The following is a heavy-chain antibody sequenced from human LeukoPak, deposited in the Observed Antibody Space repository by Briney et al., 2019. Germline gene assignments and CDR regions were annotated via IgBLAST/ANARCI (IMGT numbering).Heavy chain of an antibody. CDR2: IYYSGST. CDR1: GGSISSYY. J-gene: IGHJ4*02. CDR3: ARHGLEWELELRSHVGY. V-gene: IGHV4-39*01. D-gene: IGHD1-7*01. Sequence: SETLSLTCTVSGGSISSYYWGWSRQPPGKGLEWIGSIYYSGSTYYNPSLKSRVTISVDTSKNQFSLKLSSVTAADTAVYYCARHGLEWELELRSHVGYWGQGNRLTVSS.